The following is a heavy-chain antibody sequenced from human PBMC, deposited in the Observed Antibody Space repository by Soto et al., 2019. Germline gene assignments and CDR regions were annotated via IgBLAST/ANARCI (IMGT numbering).Heavy chain of an antibody. J-gene: IGHJ4*02. V-gene: IGHV3-30-3*01. CDR1: GFTVSYYA. D-gene: IGHD3-10*01. CDR3: AKVGLRGVIITPPDY. CDR2: ISNDGNKK. Sequence: GGSLRLSCAASGFTVSYYAIHWVRQCPGKGLEWVAVISNDGNKKYYGDSVKGRFTISRDNSKNTLYLQMNSLRAEDTAVYYCAKVGLRGVIITPPDYWGQGTLVTVSS.